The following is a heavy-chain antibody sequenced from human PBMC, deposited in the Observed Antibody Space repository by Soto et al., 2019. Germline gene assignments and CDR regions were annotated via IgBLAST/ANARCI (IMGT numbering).Heavy chain of an antibody. D-gene: IGHD5-18*01. V-gene: IGHV4-59*01. Sequence: PSETLSLTCTVSGGSISSYYWSWIRQPPGKGLEWIGHIYYSGSTNYNPSLKSRVTISVDTSKNQFSLKLSSVTAADTAVYYCARGGRYSYGDLGLYGMDVWGQGTTVTVSS. CDR3: ARGGRYSYGDLGLYGMDV. J-gene: IGHJ6*02. CDR2: IYYSGST. CDR1: GGSISSYY.